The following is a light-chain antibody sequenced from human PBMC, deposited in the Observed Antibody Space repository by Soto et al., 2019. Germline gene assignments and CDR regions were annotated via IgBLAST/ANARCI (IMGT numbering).Light chain of an antibody. CDR2: EVS. J-gene: IGLJ3*02. V-gene: IGLV2-14*01. Sequence: QSALTQPASVSGSPGQSITISCTGTSSDVGGYNYVSWYQQHPGKAPKLMIYEVSNRPSGVSNRFSGSKSGNTSSLTISGILGEVEADHYYSSYSCSSTWVFGREAKLTV. CDR1: SSDVGGYNY. CDR3: SSYSCSSTWV.